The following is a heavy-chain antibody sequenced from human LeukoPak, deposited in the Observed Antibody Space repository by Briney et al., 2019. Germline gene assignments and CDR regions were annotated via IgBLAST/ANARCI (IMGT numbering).Heavy chain of an antibody. V-gene: IGHV3-21*01. Sequence: GGSLRLSCAASGFTFSSYSMNWVRQAPGKGLEWVSSISSSSSYIYYADSVKGRFTISRDNAKNSLYLQMNSLRAEDTAVYYCARGAAKGYGFNRPDYWGQGTLVTVSS. CDR2: ISSSSSYI. J-gene: IGHJ4*02. CDR1: GFTFSSYS. D-gene: IGHD3-10*01. CDR3: ARGAAKGYGFNRPDY.